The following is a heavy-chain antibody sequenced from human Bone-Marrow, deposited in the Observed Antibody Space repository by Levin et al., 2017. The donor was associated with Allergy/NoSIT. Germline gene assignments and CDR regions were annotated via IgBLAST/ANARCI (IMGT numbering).Heavy chain of an antibody. V-gene: IGHV4-31*03. CDR2: IYHSGST. J-gene: IGHJ4*02. CDR1: GGSISSGGDY. CDR3: AKENHRSPSNPNLDF. D-gene: IGHD1-14*01. Sequence: SCNVSGGSISSGGDYWTWIRQHPGKGLEWIGFIYHSGSTFYNPSLKSRVTISVDTSKNQFSLRLSSVTAADTAVYYCAKENHRSPSNPNLDFWGQGTLVTVSS.